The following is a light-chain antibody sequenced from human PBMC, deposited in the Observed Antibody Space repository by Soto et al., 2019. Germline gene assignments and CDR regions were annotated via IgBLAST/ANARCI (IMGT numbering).Light chain of an antibody. Sequence: QSVLTQPPSASGSPGQSVTISCTGTSSDVGGYNYVSWYQQHPGKAPKLMIYDVSKRPSGVPDRFSGSKSGNTASLTVSGLQAEDEADYYCAAWDDSLNGHVVFGGGTKMTVL. CDR1: SSDVGGYNY. J-gene: IGLJ2*01. CDR3: AAWDDSLNGHVV. V-gene: IGLV2-8*01. CDR2: DVS.